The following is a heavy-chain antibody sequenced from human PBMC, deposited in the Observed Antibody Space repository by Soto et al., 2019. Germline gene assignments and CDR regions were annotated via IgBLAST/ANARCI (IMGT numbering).Heavy chain of an antibody. J-gene: IGHJ4*02. D-gene: IGHD3-9*01. Sequence: SVKVSCKASGGTFSSYTISWVRQAPGQGLEWMGRIIPILGIANYAQKFQGRVTITADKSTSTAYMELSSLRSEDTAVYYCASGSGDILTGYKYWGQGTLVTVSS. CDR3: ASGSGDILTGYKY. V-gene: IGHV1-69*02. CDR1: GGTFSSYT. CDR2: IIPILGIA.